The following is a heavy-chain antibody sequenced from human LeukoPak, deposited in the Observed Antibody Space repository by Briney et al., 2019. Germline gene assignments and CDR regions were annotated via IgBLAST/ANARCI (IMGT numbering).Heavy chain of an antibody. V-gene: IGHV3-48*01. J-gene: IGHJ4*02. D-gene: IGHD5-24*01. CDR1: GFTFSSYS. CDR2: ISGSSSGI. CDR3: AADGGKDVFDY. Sequence: GGSLRLSCAASGFTFSSYSMNWVRQAPGKGLEWISYISGSSSGIYYADSVRGRFTISRDNAKNSLYLHMNSLRVDDTAVYYCAADGGKDVFDYWGQGTLVTVSS.